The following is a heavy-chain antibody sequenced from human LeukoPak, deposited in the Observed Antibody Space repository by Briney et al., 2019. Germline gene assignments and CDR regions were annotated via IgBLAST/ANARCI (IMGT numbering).Heavy chain of an antibody. J-gene: IGHJ5*02. Sequence: PGGSLRLSCAASGFTFSSYSMNWVRQAPGKGLEWVSSISSSSSYIYYADSVKGRFTISRDNAKNSLYLQMNSLRAEDTAVYYCASSIAAAGTQLRTWGQGTLVTVSS. CDR1: GFTFSSYS. D-gene: IGHD6-13*01. CDR2: ISSSSSYI. CDR3: ASSIAAAGTQLRT. V-gene: IGHV3-21*01.